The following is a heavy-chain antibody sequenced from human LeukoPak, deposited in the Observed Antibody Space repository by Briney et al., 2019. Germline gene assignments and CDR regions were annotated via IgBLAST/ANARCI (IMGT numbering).Heavy chain of an antibody. CDR2: IIPIFGTA. CDR1: GGTFSSYA. D-gene: IGHD5-12*01. CDR3: ARNLYSGYDWYFDY. J-gene: IGHJ4*02. V-gene: IGHV1-69*06. Sequence: ASVKVSCKASGGTFSSYAISWVRQAPGQGLEWMGGIIPIFGTANYAQKFQGRVTITADKSTSTAYMELSSLRSEDTAVYYCARNLYSGYDWYFDYWGQGILVTVSS.